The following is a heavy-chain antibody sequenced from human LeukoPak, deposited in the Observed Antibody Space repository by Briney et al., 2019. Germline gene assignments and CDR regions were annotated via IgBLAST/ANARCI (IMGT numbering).Heavy chain of an antibody. V-gene: IGHV3-74*01. J-gene: IGHJ4*02. CDR3: AREGRFGELSSY. CDR2: INSDGSST. D-gene: IGHD3-10*01. CDR1: GFTFSSYW. Sequence: GGSLRLSCAASGFTFSSYWMHWVRQAPGKGLVWVSRINSDGSSTSYADSVKGRFTISRDNAKNSLYLQMNSLRAEDTAVYYCAREGRFGELSSYWGQGTLVTVSS.